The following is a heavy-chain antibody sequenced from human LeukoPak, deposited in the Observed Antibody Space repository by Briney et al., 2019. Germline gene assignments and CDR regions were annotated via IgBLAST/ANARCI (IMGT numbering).Heavy chain of an antibody. V-gene: IGHV3-11*04. J-gene: IGHJ4*02. CDR2: ISSTGSNI. CDR1: GFTFSDYY. Sequence: GGSLRLSCAASGFTFSDYYMSWIRQAPGKGLEWISYISSTGSNIYYADSVKGRFTISRDYAKNSLYLQMNSLRAEDTAVYYCARDWGNWDFDYWGQGTLVIVSS. CDR3: ARDWGNWDFDY. D-gene: IGHD1-1*01.